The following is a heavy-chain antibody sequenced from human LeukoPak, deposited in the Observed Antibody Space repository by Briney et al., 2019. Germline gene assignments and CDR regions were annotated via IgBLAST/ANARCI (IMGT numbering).Heavy chain of an antibody. CDR1: GGSFSGYY. CDR2: INHSGST. J-gene: IGHJ5*02. Sequence: SETLSLTCAVYGGSFSGYYWSWIRQPPGKWLEWIGEINHSGSTNYNPSLKSRVTISVDTSKNQFSLKLSSVTAADTAVYYCARCVPSRNWNYAKLRGNWFDPWGQGTLVTVSS. CDR3: ARCVPSRNWNYAKLRGNWFDP. D-gene: IGHD1-7*01. V-gene: IGHV4-34*01.